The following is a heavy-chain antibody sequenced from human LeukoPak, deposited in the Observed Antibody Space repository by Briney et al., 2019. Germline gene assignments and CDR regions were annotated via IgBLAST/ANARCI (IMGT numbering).Heavy chain of an antibody. V-gene: IGHV1-69*05. Sequence: SVKVSCKASGGTFSSYAISWVRQAPGQGLEWMGGIIPIFGTANYAQKFQGRVTITTDESTSTAYMELSSLRSEDTAVYYCARGWVPAAILRYWGQGTLVTVSS. CDR3: ARGWVPAAILRY. D-gene: IGHD2-2*01. J-gene: IGHJ4*02. CDR1: GGTFSSYA. CDR2: IIPIFGTA.